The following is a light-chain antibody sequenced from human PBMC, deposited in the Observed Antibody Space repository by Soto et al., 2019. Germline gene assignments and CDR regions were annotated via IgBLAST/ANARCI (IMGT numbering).Light chain of an antibody. V-gene: IGLV1-47*02. J-gene: IGLJ2*01. CDR3: ASGDDRLGAVI. CDR1: SSNIGGTNY. Sequence: QSVLTQPPSASGTPGQKVFISCSGSSSNIGGTNYAYWYQQLPGAAPKLLMHSNNLRPSGVPERISGSKFGTAASLAISGLRSEDEAVYYCASGDDRLGAVIFGGGTKVTVL. CDR2: SNN.